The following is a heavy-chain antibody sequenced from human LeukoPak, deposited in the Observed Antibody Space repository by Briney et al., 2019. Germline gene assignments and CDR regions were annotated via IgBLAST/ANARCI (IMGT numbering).Heavy chain of an antibody. CDR3: AREAVVRYPDY. D-gene: IGHD3-9*01. Sequence: ASVKVSCKASGYTFTSHGISWVRQAPGQGLEWMGWTSAYNGNTNYAQKLQGRVTMTTDTSTSTAYMELRSLRSDDTAVYYCAREAVVRYPDYWGQGTLVTVSS. CDR2: TSAYNGNT. V-gene: IGHV1-18*01. CDR1: GYTFTSHG. J-gene: IGHJ4*02.